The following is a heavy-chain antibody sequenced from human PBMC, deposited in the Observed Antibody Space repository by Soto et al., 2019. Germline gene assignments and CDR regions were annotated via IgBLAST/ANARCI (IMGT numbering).Heavy chain of an antibody. CDR2: INAGNGDT. CDR3: ARAGYCSSTSCYVYYYYYGMDV. Sequence: ASVKVSCKASGYTFTSYAMHWVRQAPGQRLEWMGWINAGNGDTKYSQKFQGRVTITADESTSTAYMELSSLRSEDTAVYYCARAGYCSSTSCYVYYYYYGMDVWGQGTTVTVSS. CDR1: GYTFTSYA. D-gene: IGHD2-2*03. J-gene: IGHJ6*02. V-gene: IGHV1-3*01.